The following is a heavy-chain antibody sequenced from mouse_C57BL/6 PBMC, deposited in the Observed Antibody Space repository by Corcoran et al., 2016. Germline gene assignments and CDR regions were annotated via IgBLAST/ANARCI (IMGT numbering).Heavy chain of an antibody. J-gene: IGHJ4*01. CDR2: INTYSGVP. Sequence: QIQLVQSGPELKKPGETVKISCKASGYTFTTYGMSWVKQAPGKGLKWMGWINTYSGVPTYADDFKGRFAFSLETSASTAYLQINSLKNEDTATDFCVREDGYFPYYAMDYWGQGTSVTVSS. CDR3: VREDGYFPYYAMDY. V-gene: IGHV9-3*01. D-gene: IGHD2-3*01. CDR1: GYTFTTYG.